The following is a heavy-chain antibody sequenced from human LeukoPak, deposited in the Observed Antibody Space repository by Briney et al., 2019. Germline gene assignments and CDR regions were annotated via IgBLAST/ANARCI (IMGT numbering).Heavy chain of an antibody. Sequence: GGSLRLSCAASVFTFSRYGMHWVSRASGKGLEGVALISYDKSNRYYADSVKGRFTISRDNSKHTMYLQMNSLRAEDTAVYYCAKSPDTWNYGFLEYWGQGTLVTVSS. J-gene: IGHJ4*02. V-gene: IGHV3-30*18. D-gene: IGHD1-7*01. CDR2: ISYDKSNR. CDR3: AKSPDTWNYGFLEY. CDR1: VFTFSRYG.